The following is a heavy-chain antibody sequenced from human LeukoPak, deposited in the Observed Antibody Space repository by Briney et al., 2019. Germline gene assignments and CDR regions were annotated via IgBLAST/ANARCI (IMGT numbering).Heavy chain of an antibody. CDR3: ARAREDAFDI. CDR1: GSSISHYY. V-gene: IGHV4-4*07. CDR2: IYTSGST. J-gene: IGHJ3*02. Sequence: PETPSLTCTVSGSSISHYYWSLIPPPARKRPEWIGRIYTSGSTNYNPSLKSRVTISVDKSKNQFPLKLSSVTAADTAVYYCARAREDAFDIWGQGTMVTVSS.